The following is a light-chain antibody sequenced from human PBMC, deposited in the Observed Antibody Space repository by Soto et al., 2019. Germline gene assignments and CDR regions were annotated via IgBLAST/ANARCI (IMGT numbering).Light chain of an antibody. CDR3: QQSYSTHMYT. CDR1: QSISNS. V-gene: IGKV1-39*01. CDR2: TAS. Sequence: DIQMTQSPSSLSASVGDRVTITCRASQSISNSLNWYQQKPGKAPKLLIYTASNLQSGVPSRFSGSRSGTDFTLIISSLQPEDLATYYCQQSYSTHMYTFGQGTKLEIK. J-gene: IGKJ2*01.